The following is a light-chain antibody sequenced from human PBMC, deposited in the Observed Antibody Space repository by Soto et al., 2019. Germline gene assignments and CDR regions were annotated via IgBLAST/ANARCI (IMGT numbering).Light chain of an antibody. CDR2: LNSDGSH. J-gene: IGLJ2*01. V-gene: IGLV4-69*01. Sequence: QPVLTQSPSASASLGASAKLTCTLSSGHSSYAIAWHQQQPEKGPRYLMKLNSDGSHSKGDGIPDRFSGSSSGAERYLTISSLQSEDEADYYCQTWGSGIRVVFGGGTKVTVL. CDR3: QTWGSGIRVV. CDR1: SGHSSYA.